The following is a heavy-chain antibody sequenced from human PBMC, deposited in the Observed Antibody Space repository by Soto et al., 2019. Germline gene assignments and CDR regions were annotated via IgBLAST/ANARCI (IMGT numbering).Heavy chain of an antibody. CDR3: ASPGGHSSSSNYYYGMDV. Sequence: QVQLVQSGAEVKKPGSSVKVSCKASGGTFSSYAISWVRQAPGQGLEWMGGIIPIFGTANYAQKFQGRVTITADESTSTAYMELSSLRSEDTSVYYCASPGGHSSSSNYYYGMDVWGQGTTVTVSS. CDR2: IIPIFGTA. CDR1: GGTFSSYA. J-gene: IGHJ6*02. V-gene: IGHV1-69*12. D-gene: IGHD6-6*01.